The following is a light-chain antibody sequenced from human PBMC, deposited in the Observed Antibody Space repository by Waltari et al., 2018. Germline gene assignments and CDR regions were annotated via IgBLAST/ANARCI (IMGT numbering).Light chain of an antibody. CDR3: QQYYTPPHT. CDR2: WAS. CDR1: QSVLYNSNNKHY. J-gene: IGKJ2*01. Sequence: DIVLTQSPDSLAVSLGEGATIDCKSRQSVLYNSNNKHYLAWFQQKPGQPPKLLIYWASTRESGVPDRFTGSGSGTDFTLTISSLQAEDVAVYYCQQYYTPPHTFGQGTKLEIK. V-gene: IGKV4-1*01.